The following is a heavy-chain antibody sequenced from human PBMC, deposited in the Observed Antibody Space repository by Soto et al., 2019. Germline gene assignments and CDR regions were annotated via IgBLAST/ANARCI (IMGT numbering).Heavy chain of an antibody. V-gene: IGHV1-69*06. CDR3: ARAIVGITMVRGVIMGMDV. J-gene: IGHJ6*02. CDR1: GGTFSSYA. Sequence: SVKVSCKASGGTFSSYAISWVRQAPGQGLEWMGGIIPIFGTANYAQKFQGRVTITADKSTSTAYMELSSLRSEDTAVYYCARAIVGITMVRGVIMGMDVWGQGTTVTVSS. D-gene: IGHD3-10*01. CDR2: IIPIFGTA.